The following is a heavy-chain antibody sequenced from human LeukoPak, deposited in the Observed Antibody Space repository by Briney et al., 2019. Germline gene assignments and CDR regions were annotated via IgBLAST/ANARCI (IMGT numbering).Heavy chain of an antibody. Sequence: SETLSLTCTVSGGSISSGSYYWSWIRQPAGKGLELIGRIYTSGSTNYNPSLKSRVTISVDTSKNQFSLKLSSVTAADTAVYYCARSRMVRGVIEFDPWGQGTLVTVSS. V-gene: IGHV4-61*02. J-gene: IGHJ5*02. CDR1: GGSISSGSYY. CDR3: ARSRMVRGVIEFDP. D-gene: IGHD3-10*01. CDR2: IYTSGST.